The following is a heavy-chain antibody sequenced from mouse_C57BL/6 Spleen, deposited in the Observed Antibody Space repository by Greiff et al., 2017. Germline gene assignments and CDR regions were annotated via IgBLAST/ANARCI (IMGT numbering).Heavy chain of an antibody. CDR1: GFNIKDDY. CDR3: TTSYDYDGYYAMDY. CDR2: IDPENGAT. Sequence: EVQLQQSGAELVRPGASVKLSCTASGFNIKDDYMHWVKQRPEQGLEWIGWIDPENGATEYASKFQGKATITADTSSNTAYLQLSSLTSEDTAVYYCTTSYDYDGYYAMDYWGQGTSVTVAS. D-gene: IGHD2-4*01. V-gene: IGHV14-4*01. J-gene: IGHJ4*01.